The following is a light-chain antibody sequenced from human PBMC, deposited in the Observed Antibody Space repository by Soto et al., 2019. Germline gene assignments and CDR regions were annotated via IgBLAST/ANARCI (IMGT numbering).Light chain of an antibody. CDR1: QSFSSN. V-gene: IGKV3-15*01. CDR2: GES. CDR3: KKYNNWHRT. Sequence: EIVMTQSPATLSVSPGERATLSCRASQSFSSNLAWYQQKTGQAPRLLIYGESTRATGVKDRFSGSGSGTEFTLAIRRMKYEEFAVYYCKKYNNWHRTLGKGTRLEIK. J-gene: IGKJ5*01.